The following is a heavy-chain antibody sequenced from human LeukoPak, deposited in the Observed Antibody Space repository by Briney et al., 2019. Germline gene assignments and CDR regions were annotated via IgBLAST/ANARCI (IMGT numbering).Heavy chain of an antibody. CDR2: INTDGSDT. J-gene: IGHJ4*02. Sequence: GGSLRLSCAASGFTFSTYWMHWVRQAPGKGLVWVSRINTDGSDTSYADSVKGRFTISRDNARNTLYLQMNSLRADDTAVYYCARDSPWLPDPYWGQGALVTVSS. D-gene: IGHD5-24*01. CDR1: GFTFSTYW. V-gene: IGHV3-74*03. CDR3: ARDSPWLPDPY.